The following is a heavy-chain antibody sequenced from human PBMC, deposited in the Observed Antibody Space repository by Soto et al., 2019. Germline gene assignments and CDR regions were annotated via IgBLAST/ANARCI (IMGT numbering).Heavy chain of an antibody. J-gene: IGHJ4*02. D-gene: IGHD3-16*02. CDR3: VASALSFDF. Sequence: GGSLRLSCAASGFTFRTYAMHWVRQTPGKGLGWLSVISHDGDKKHISDSVKGRLAISRDNSKNTLYLQISSLKDEDTAVYQCVASALSFDFWGQGTPVNVSP. V-gene: IGHV3-30*09. CDR2: ISHDGDKK. CDR1: GFTFRTYA.